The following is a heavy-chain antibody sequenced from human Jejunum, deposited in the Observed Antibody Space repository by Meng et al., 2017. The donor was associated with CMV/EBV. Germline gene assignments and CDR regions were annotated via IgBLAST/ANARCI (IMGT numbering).Heavy chain of an antibody. J-gene: IGHJ4*02. Sequence: FSSYAMNWVRPAPGKGLEWVSIICPTGRDTFYTDSVKGRFTISRDNSKNMVYLQMNSLGAEDTALYYCAKDLGGYCSSTTCYLDDWGQGTLVTVSS. CDR3: AKDLGGYCSSTTCYLDD. D-gene: IGHD2-2*01. CDR1: FSSYA. V-gene: IGHV3-23*01. CDR2: ICPTGRDT.